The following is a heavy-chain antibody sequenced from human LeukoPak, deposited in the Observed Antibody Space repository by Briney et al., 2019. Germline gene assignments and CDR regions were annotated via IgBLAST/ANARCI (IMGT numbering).Heavy chain of an antibody. Sequence: ASVKVSCKASGYTSTNYGISWVRQAPGQGLEWMGWISAYKGNTNYAQKLQGRVTMTTDTSTSTAYMELRSLRSDDTAVYYCAAQGVRAAIEYSYAMDVWGQGTTVTVSS. CDR3: AAQGVRAAIEYSYAMDV. CDR2: ISAYKGNT. V-gene: IGHV1-18*01. D-gene: IGHD2-2*01. CDR1: GYTSTNYG. J-gene: IGHJ6*02.